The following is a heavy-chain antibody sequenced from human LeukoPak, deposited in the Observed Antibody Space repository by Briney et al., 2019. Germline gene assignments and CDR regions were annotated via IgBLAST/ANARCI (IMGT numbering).Heavy chain of an antibody. V-gene: IGHV5-51*01. CDR1: GYSFTTYW. J-gene: IGHJ5*02. D-gene: IGHD3-22*01. CDR2: IYPGDSDI. CDR3: ATKYYYDSSGGFDT. Sequence: PGGSLRLSCKGSGYSFTTYWIAWVCQMPGNGLEWMGIIYPGDSDIKYSPSFQGQVTMSVDKSITTAYLQWSSLKASDTAIYYCATKYYYDSSGGFDTWGQGTLVTVSS.